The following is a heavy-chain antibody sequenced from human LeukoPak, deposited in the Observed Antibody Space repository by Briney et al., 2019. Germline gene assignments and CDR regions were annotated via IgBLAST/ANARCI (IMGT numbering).Heavy chain of an antibody. CDR1: GYTFSDYY. CDR3: AREYYDGSGHKHPFDV. D-gene: IGHD3-22*01. J-gene: IGHJ3*01. V-gene: IGHV1-2*02. CDR2: IDPTSGGT. Sequence: ASVKVSCKASGYTFSDYYMHWVRQAPGQGLEWMGWIDPTSGGTKYAQKFQGRVTMTRDTSISTAYMELSRLRSDDTAVFYCAREYYDGSGHKHPFDVWGQGTMVTVSS.